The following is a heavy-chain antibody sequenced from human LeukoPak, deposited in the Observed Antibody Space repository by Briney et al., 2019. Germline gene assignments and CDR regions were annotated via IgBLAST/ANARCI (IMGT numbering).Heavy chain of an antibody. CDR3: ARRRGVPLSYLDY. CDR1: GGSFSGYY. CDR2: INHSGST. V-gene: IGHV4-34*01. Sequence: PSETLSLTCAVYGGSFSGYYWSWIRQPPGKGLEWTGEINHSGSTNYNPSLKSRVTISVDTSKNQFSLKLSSVTAADTAVYYCARRRGVPLSYLDYWGQGTLVTVSS. J-gene: IGHJ4*02. D-gene: IGHD3-10*01.